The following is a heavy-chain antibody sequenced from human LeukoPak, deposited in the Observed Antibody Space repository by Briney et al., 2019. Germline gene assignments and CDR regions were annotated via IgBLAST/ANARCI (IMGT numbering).Heavy chain of an antibody. CDR2: IYYSGNT. D-gene: IGHD5-12*01. Sequence: SETLSLTCTVSGDSVSTSNSYWGWIRQPPGKGLEWIGSIYYSGNTYYNASLKSRVTISVDTSKSQFSLKLSSVTAADTAVYYCARDRGHSDYDYVFDYWGQGTLVTVSS. CDR1: GDSVSTSNSY. J-gene: IGHJ4*02. CDR3: ARDRGHSDYDYVFDY. V-gene: IGHV4-39*07.